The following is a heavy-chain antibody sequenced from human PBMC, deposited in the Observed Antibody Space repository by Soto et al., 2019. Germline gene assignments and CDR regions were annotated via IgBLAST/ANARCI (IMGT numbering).Heavy chain of an antibody. CDR3: ARGTDYGSGSVCLDY. CDR1: GGAFIGYY. CDR2: INHSGST. V-gene: IGHV4-34*01. J-gene: IGHJ4*02. D-gene: IGHD3-10*01. Sequence: PSETLSLTCAVYGGAFIGYYWSWILQPPGKGLEWIGEINHSGSTNYHPSLKSRVTLSVDTSKNQFSLKLRSVTAADTAVYYCARGTDYGSGSVCLDYWGKGTLVTVSS.